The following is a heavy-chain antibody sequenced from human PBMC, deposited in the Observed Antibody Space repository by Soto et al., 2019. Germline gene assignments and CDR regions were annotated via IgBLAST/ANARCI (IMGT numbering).Heavy chain of an antibody. J-gene: IGHJ4*02. D-gene: IGHD1-26*01. V-gene: IGHV1-18*01. CDR1: GYTFTSYG. CDR3: ARDRLGATGDY. Sequence: ASVKVSCKASGYTFTSYGISWVRQTPGQGLEWMGWISAYNSNINYAQKLQGRVTMATDTSTSTAYMELRSLRSDDTAVYFCARDRLGATGDYWGQGTLVTVSS. CDR2: ISAYNSNI.